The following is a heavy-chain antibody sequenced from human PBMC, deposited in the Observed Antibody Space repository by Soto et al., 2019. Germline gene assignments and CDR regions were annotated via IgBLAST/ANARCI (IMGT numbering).Heavy chain of an antibody. D-gene: IGHD1-1*01. J-gene: IGHJ4*02. V-gene: IGHV3-30-3*01. CDR2: ISYDGSNK. Sequence: GGSLRLSCAASGFTFSSYAMHWVRQAPGKGLEWVAVISYDGSNKYYADSMKGRFTTSRDNSKNTLYLQMNSLRAEDTAVYYWARDSVPGHDEELDYWGQGTLVTVSS. CDR1: GFTFSSYA. CDR3: ARDSVPGHDEELDY.